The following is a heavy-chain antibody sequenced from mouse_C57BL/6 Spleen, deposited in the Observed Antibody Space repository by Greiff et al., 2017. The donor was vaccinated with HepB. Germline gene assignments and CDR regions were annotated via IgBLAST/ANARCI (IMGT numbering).Heavy chain of an antibody. V-gene: IGHV10-1*01. D-gene: IGHD1-1*01. J-gene: IGHJ2*01. Sequence: EVQGVESGGGLVQPKGSLKLSCAASGFSFNTYAMNWVRQAPGKGLEWVARIRSKSNNYATYYADSVKDRFTISRDDSESMLYLQMNNLKTEDTAMYYCVRQVYYYGSSSYFDYWGQGTTLTVSS. CDR1: GFSFNTYA. CDR2: IRSKSNNYAT. CDR3: VRQVYYYGSSSYFDY.